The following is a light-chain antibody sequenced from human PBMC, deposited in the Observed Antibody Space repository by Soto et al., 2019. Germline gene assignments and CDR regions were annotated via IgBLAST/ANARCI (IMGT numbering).Light chain of an antibody. V-gene: IGKV4-1*01. CDR2: WAS. CDR1: QSVLYSSNNKNY. J-gene: IGKJ4*01. CDR3: QQYYSTPLT. Sequence: DIVMTQSPDSLAVSLGERATINCKSSQSVLYSSNNKNYLAWYQQKPGQPPKLLIYWASTRESGVPDRFSCSGSGTDFTLTSSSLQAEDVAVYYCQQYYSTPLTFGGGTKVEIK.